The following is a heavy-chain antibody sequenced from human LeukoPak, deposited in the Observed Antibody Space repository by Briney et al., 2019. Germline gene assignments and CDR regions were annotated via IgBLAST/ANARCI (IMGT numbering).Heavy chain of an antibody. CDR2: IYHSGST. Sequence: SETLSLTCAVSGGSISSGGSSWSWIRQPPGKGLEWIGYIYHSGSTYYNPSPKSRVTISVDWSKNQFSLNLNSVTAADTAVYYCARGLTVTPDAFDIWGQGTMVAVSS. CDR3: ARGLTVTPDAFDI. D-gene: IGHD4-17*01. CDR1: GGSISSGGSS. J-gene: IGHJ3*02. V-gene: IGHV4-30-2*01.